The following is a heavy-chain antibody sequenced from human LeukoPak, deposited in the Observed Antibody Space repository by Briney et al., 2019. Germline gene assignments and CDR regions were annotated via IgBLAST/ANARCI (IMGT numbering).Heavy chain of an antibody. V-gene: IGHV5-51*01. Sequence: GESLKISCKGSGYSFTSYWIGWVRQMAGKGLEWMGIIYPGDSDTRYSPSFQGQVTISADKSISTAYLQWSSLKASDTAMYYCARGYCSGGKCFDAFDIWGQGTMVTVSS. D-gene: IGHD2-15*01. CDR3: ARGYCSGGKCFDAFDI. J-gene: IGHJ3*02. CDR1: GYSFTSYW. CDR2: IYPGDSDT.